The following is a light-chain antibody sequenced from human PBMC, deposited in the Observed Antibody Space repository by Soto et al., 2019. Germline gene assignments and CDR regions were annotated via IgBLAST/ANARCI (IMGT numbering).Light chain of an antibody. V-gene: IGKV3-20*01. Sequence: EMVLTQSPGTLSLSPGERATLSCRASQSVSSNFLAWYQHKPGLAPRLLIYGASTRATGIPDRFSGSGSGTDFTLTISRLEPGDFAVYYCQHYSDSPPAWTFGQGTKVEIK. CDR3: QHYSDSPPAWT. J-gene: IGKJ1*01. CDR1: QSVSSNF. CDR2: GAS.